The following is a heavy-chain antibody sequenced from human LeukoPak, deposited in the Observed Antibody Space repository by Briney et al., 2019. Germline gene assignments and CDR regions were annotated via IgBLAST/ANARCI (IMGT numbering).Heavy chain of an antibody. V-gene: IGHV4-59*08. CDR2: IYYSGST. J-gene: IGHJ5*02. CDR1: GGSISSYY. D-gene: IGHD3-10*01. CDR3: ARLGMVRGPNGGQSWFDP. Sequence: SETLSLTCTVSGGSISSYYWSWIRQPPGKGLEWIGYIYYSGSTNYNPSLKSRVTISVDTSKNQFSLKLSSVTAADTAVYYCARLGMVRGPNGGQSWFDPWGQGTLVTVSS.